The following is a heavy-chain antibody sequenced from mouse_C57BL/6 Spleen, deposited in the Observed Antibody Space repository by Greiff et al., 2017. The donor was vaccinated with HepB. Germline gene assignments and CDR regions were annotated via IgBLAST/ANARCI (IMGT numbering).Heavy chain of an antibody. CDR3: ARSAQPYAMDY. CDR2: IYPRSGNT. J-gene: IGHJ4*01. V-gene: IGHV1-81*01. Sequence: VQGVESGAELARPGASVKLSCKASGYTFTSYGISWVKQRTGQGLEWIGEIYPRSGNTYYNEKFKGKATLTADKSSSTAYMELRSLTSEDSAVYFCARSAQPYAMDYWGQGTSVTVSS. D-gene: IGHD3-2*02. CDR1: GYTFTSYG.